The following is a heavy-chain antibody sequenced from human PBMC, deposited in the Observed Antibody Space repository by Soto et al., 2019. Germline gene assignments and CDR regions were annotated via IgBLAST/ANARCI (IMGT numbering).Heavy chain of an antibody. V-gene: IGHV3-30*18. D-gene: IGHD2-2*01. CDR3: AKDRGGYCSSTSCYPYYYGMDV. CDR2: TSYDGSNK. Sequence: PGGSLRLSCAASGFTFSSYGMHWVRQAPGKGLEWVAVTSYDGSNKYYADSVKGRFTISRDNSKNTLYLQMNSLRAEDTAVYYCAKDRGGYCSSTSCYPYYYGMDVWGQGTTVTVSS. J-gene: IGHJ6*02. CDR1: GFTFSSYG.